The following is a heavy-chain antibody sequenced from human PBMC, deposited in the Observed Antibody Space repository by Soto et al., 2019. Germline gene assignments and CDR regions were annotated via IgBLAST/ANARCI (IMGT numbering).Heavy chain of an antibody. D-gene: IGHD3-10*01. CDR1: GVSISSGGYY. V-gene: IGHV4-31*03. J-gene: IGHJ6*02. CDR2: IYYSGST. CDR3: ARDQYSYGSGRLPGAGYYGMDV. Sequence: ASETLSLTCTVSGVSISSGGYYWSWIRQHPGEGLEWIGYIYYSGSTYYNPSLKSRVIISVDTSKNQFSLKLSSVTVADTAVYYCARDQYSYGSGRLPGAGYYGMDVWGQGTTVTVSS.